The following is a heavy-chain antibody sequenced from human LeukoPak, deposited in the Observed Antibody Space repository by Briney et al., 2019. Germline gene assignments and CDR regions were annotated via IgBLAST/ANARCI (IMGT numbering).Heavy chain of an antibody. D-gene: IGHD3-16*02. V-gene: IGHV1-2*02. CDR1: GYTYTGYY. CDR3: ARDIWSGYVGESYRVKWFDP. Sequence: GASVKVSCQASGYTYTGYYVHWVRQAPGQGLEWMGWINPNSGVTNYAQNFQGRVTLTSDTSTNTAYMELSSLRSDDTAVYYCARDIWSGYVGESYRVKWFDPWGQGTLVTVSS. CDR2: INPNSGVT. J-gene: IGHJ5*02.